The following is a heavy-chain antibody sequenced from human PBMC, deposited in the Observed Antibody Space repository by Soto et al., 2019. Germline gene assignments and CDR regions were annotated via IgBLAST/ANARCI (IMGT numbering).Heavy chain of an antibody. CDR3: ARDGSGPQVRYFDL. D-gene: IGHD3-3*01. CDR1: GFIFRSYG. CDR2: IWYDGSKK. Sequence: GGSLRLSXAASGFIFRSYGMHWVRQAPGKGLEWVAMIWYDGSKKYYADSVKGRFTISRDNSKNALFLEVNTLRADDTAVYYCARDGSGPQVRYFDLWGRGTLVTVSS. V-gene: IGHV3-33*01. J-gene: IGHJ2*01.